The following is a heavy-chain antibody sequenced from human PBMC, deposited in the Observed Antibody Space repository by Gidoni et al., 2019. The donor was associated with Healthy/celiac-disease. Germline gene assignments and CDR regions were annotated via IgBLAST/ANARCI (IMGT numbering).Heavy chain of an antibody. J-gene: IGHJ4*02. D-gene: IGHD3-22*01. CDR2: IYYSGST. CDR3: ARHEFDSSGFGRVYYFDY. CDR1: GGSISSSSYY. Sequence: QLQLQESGPGLVKPPATLSLTCTVSGGSISSSSYYWGWIRQPPGKGLEWIGSIYYSGSTYYNPSLKSRVTISVDTSKNQFSLKLSSVTAADTAVYYCARHEFDSSGFGRVYYFDYWGQGTLVTVSS. V-gene: IGHV4-39*01.